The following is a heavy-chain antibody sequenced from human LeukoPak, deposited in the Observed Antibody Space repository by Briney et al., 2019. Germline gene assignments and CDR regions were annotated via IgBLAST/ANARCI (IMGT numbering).Heavy chain of an antibody. Sequence: SVRVSCKASGGTFSSYAISWVRQAPGQGLEWMGRIIPIFGTANYAQKFQGRVTITTDESTSTAYMELSSLRSEDTAVYYCASSRDGYNEGAFDIWGQGTMVTVSS. D-gene: IGHD5-24*01. CDR2: IIPIFGTA. V-gene: IGHV1-69*05. J-gene: IGHJ3*02. CDR3: ASSRDGYNEGAFDI. CDR1: GGTFSSYA.